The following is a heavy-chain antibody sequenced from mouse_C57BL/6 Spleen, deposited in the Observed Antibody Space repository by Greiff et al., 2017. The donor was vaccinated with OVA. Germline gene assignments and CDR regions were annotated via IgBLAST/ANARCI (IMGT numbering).Heavy chain of an antibody. Sequence: QVQLQQSGAELVKPGASVKLSCKASGFTFTEYTIHWVQQRSGQGLEWIGWFYTGSGSIKYNEKFKDKATLTADKSSSTVYMEISRLTSEDSAVYVYTRHEDGSSGYFDYWGQGTTLTVSS. D-gene: IGHD3-2*02. CDR1: GFTFTEYT. J-gene: IGHJ2*01. CDR2: FYTGSGSI. V-gene: IGHV1-62-2*01. CDR3: TRHEDGSSGYFDY.